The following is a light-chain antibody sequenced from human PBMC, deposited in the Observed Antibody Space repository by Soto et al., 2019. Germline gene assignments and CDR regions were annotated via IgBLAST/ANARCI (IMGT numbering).Light chain of an antibody. J-gene: IGKJ5*01. V-gene: IGKV4-1*01. CDR1: QSVLYSSNNKNY. Sequence: DIVMTQSPDSLAVSLGERATINCKSSQSVLYSSNNKNYLAWYQQKPGQPPKLLIYWASTRESGVPDRFSGSGSGTDFTLTISSLQAEDVAVYYCQQYYSIPLTFGQGIRLEIK. CDR3: QQYYSIPLT. CDR2: WAS.